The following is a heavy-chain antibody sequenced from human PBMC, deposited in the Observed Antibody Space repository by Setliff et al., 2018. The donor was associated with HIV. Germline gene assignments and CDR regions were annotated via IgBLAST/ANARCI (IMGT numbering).Heavy chain of an antibody. CDR3: ARDLAY. CDR1: GFTFNNYA. CDR2: ISGSGITT. V-gene: IGHV3-23*01. J-gene: IGHJ4*02. Sequence: HPGGSLRLSCAASGFTFNNYALNWVRQAPGKGLEWVSAISGSGITTYSAGSVKGRFTISRDNAQNSLYLQMSSLKVEDTAVYYCARDLAYWGQGTLVTVSS.